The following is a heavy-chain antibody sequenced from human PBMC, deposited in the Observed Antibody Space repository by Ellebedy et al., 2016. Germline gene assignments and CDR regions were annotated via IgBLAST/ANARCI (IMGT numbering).Heavy chain of an antibody. V-gene: IGHV1-18*01. J-gene: IGHJ4*02. D-gene: IGHD3-10*01. CDR2: ISAYNGNT. CDR3: ARDPPITMVRGAEMDDY. CDR1: GYTFTSYG. Sequence: ASVKVSCXASGYTFTSYGISWVRQAPGQGLEWMGWISAYNGNTNYAQKLQGRVTMTTDTSTSTAYMELRSLRSDDTAVYYCARDPPITMVRGAEMDDYWGQGTLVTVSS.